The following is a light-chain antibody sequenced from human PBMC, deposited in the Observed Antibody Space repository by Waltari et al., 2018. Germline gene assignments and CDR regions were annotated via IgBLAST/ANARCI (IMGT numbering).Light chain of an antibody. V-gene: IGLV6-57*03. CDR1: SGSIASNY. CDR2: EDN. CDR3: QSYDTSNVI. J-gene: IGLJ2*01. Sequence: FMLTQPHSVSASPGKTVTISCSRSSGSIASNYGPWFQQRPGSAPTTVISEDNQRPSGVPDRFSGSIDSSSNSASLTISGLKTEDEADYYCQSYDTSNVIFGGGTKLTVL.